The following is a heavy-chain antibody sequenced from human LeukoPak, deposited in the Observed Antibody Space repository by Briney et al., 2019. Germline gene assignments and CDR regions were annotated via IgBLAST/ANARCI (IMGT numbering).Heavy chain of an antibody. V-gene: IGHV3-21*01. Sequence: PGGSLRLSCAASGFTFSSYSMNWVRQAPGKGLEWVSSISSSSSYIYYADSVKGRFTISRDNAKNSLYLQMNSLRAEGTAVYYCARVSSGGYCSGGSCYSYGMDVWGQGTTVTVSS. CDR2: ISSSSSYI. D-gene: IGHD2-15*01. CDR1: GFTFSSYS. J-gene: IGHJ6*02. CDR3: ARVSSGGYCSGGSCYSYGMDV.